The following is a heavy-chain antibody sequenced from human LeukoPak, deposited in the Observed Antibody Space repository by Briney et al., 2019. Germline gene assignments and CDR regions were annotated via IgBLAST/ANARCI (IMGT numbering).Heavy chain of an antibody. CDR3: VRGYCSGGSRYHFDY. CDR1: GCSITSYY. Sequence: SETLSLTCTVSGCSITSYYWNWIRQPPGKGLEWIGYFYYSGSTNYNPSLKSRVTISVDTSKNQFSLKLSSVTAADTAVYYCVRGYCSGGSRYHFDYWGQGTLVTVSS. V-gene: IGHV4-59*01. J-gene: IGHJ4*02. D-gene: IGHD2-15*01. CDR2: FYYSGST.